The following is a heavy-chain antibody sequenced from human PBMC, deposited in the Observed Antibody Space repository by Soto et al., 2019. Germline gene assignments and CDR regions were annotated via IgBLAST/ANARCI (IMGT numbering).Heavy chain of an antibody. CDR1: GFTFRSYA. CDR3: AKVGVAGLGAFDI. D-gene: IGHD6-19*01. CDR2: ISGSGGST. V-gene: IGHV3-23*01. J-gene: IGHJ3*02. Sequence: EVQLLESGGGLVQPGGSLRLSCAASGFTFRSYAMSWVRQAPGKGLEWVSGISGSGGSTYYADFVKGRFTISRDNSKNTLYVQMNSLRGEDTAVYYCAKVGVAGLGAFDIWGQGTMVSVSS.